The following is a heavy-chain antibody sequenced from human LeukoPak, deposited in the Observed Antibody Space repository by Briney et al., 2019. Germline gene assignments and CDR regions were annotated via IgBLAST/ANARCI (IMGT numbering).Heavy chain of an antibody. CDR1: GGSISSYY. Sequence: KASETLSLTCTVSGGSISSYYWSWIRQPPGKGLEWVGYISYSGSTNYNPSLKSRVTISVDTSKNQFSLKLNSVTAADTAIYYCARDGRAGSLFAYWGQGTLVTVSS. V-gene: IGHV4-59*01. D-gene: IGHD6-19*01. CDR3: ARDGRAGSLFAY. CDR2: ISYSGST. J-gene: IGHJ4*02.